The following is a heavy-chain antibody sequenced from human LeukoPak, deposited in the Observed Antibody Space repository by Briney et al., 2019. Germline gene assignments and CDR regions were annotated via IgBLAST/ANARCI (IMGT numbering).Heavy chain of an antibody. J-gene: IGHJ4*02. CDR2: ISSSSSYI. CDR1: GFSFSDYG. CDR3: ARDPRYYYDS. Sequence: GGSLRLSCAASGFSFSDYGMNWVRQAPGKGLEWVSSISSSSSYIYYADSLKGRLTISRDNAKNSLYLQMNSLRAEDTAVYYCARDPRYYYDSWGQGTLVTVSS. V-gene: IGHV3-21*01. D-gene: IGHD3-22*01.